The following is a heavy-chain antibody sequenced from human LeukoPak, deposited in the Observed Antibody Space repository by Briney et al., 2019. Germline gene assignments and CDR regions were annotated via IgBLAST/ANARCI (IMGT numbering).Heavy chain of an antibody. Sequence: PGGSLRLSCAASGFTFSSYEMNWVRQAPGKGLEWVSYISSSGSTIYYADSVKGRFTISRDNAKNSLYLQMNSLGAEDTAVYYCARLPSPGWYLGVGYFDYWGQGTLVTVSS. V-gene: IGHV3-48*03. CDR2: ISSSGSTI. J-gene: IGHJ4*02. D-gene: IGHD6-19*01. CDR3: ARLPSPGWYLGVGYFDY. CDR1: GFTFSSYE.